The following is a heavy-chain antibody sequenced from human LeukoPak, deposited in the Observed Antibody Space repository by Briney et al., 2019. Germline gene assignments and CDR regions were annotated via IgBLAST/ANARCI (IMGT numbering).Heavy chain of an antibody. CDR3: AAAGITVVRGVIDAFDI. CDR2: IVVGSGNT. J-gene: IGHJ3*02. Sequence: GTSVKVSCKASGFTFTSSAMQWVRQARGQRLEWIGWIVVGSGNTNYTQKFQERVTITRDMSTSTAYMELSSLRSEDTAVYYCAAAGITVVRGVIDAFDIWGQGTMVTVSS. D-gene: IGHD3-10*01. V-gene: IGHV1-58*02. CDR1: GFTFTSSA.